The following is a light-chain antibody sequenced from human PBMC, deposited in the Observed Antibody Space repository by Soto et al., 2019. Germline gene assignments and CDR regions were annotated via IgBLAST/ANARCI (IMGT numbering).Light chain of an antibody. CDR3: AAWDDSLNGYV. CDR2: SNN. J-gene: IGLJ1*01. V-gene: IGLV1-44*01. CDR1: SYNIGSNT. Sequence: QSVLAQPPSASGTPGHRVTISCSGSSYNIGSNTVNWYQQLPGTAPKLLIYSNNQRPSGVPDRFSGSKSGTSASLAISGLQSEDEADYYCAAWDDSLNGYVFGTGTKVTVL.